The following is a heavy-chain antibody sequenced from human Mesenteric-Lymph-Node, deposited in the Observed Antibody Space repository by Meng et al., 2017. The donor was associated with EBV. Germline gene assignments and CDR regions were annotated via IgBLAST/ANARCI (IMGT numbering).Heavy chain of an antibody. CDR3: ARPRRWLQSEFDF. CDR1: DGSISNSNFY. CDR2: IFHSGST. V-gene: IGHV4-39*01. D-gene: IGHD5-24*01. J-gene: IGHJ4*02. Sequence: QVQVQQWGAGLLKPSETLPLTCAVYDGSISNSNFYWGWIRHPPGKGLEWIGSIFHSGSTYYNPSLKSRVTVSVDTSKNQFSLKLNSVTTADTAMYYCARPRRWLQSEFDFWGPGTLVTVSS.